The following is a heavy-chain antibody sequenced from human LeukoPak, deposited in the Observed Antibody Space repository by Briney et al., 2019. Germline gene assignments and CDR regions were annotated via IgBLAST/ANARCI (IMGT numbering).Heavy chain of an antibody. J-gene: IGHJ4*02. CDR2: ISSSSSYI. CDR3: ARKRRDGYNWDH. CDR1: GFTFRSYS. V-gene: IGHV3-21*01. D-gene: IGHD5-24*01. Sequence: PGGSMRLSCAASGFTFRSYSMNWLRPAPGKGLEWVSSISSSSSYIYYADSVKGRFTISRDNAKNSLYLQMNSLRAEDTAVYYCARKRRDGYNWDHWGQGTLVTVSS.